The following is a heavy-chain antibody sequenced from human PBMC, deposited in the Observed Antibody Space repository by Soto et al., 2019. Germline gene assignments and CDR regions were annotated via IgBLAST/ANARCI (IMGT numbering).Heavy chain of an antibody. CDR1: GFTFSRYA. D-gene: IGHD3-10*01. CDR2: ISGSGGRT. J-gene: IGHJ4*02. V-gene: IGHV3-23*01. Sequence: PGGSLRPSCAASGFTFSRYALSWGPPGPGKGLEWVSAISGSGGRTYYADSVKGRFKISRDNSKNPLYLQMNSLRAEDTAVHYCAKNVLLWFGEFSPGGWYFDYWGQGTLVTASS. CDR3: AKNVLLWFGEFSPGGWYFDY.